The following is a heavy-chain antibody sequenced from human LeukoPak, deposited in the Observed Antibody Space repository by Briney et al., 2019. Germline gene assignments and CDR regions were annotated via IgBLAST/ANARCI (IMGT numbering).Heavy chain of an antibody. Sequence: GGSLRLSCVASGFSFSYYNMNWVRQAPGKGLEWIAHIRAYSTATYYADSVKGRFTVSRDDANNALYLQMNRLKDEDTALYFCASPLGPPPGYWGQGTLVTVSS. J-gene: IGHJ4*02. CDR2: IRAYSTAT. CDR1: GFSFSYYN. V-gene: IGHV3-48*02. CDR3: ASPLGPPPGY.